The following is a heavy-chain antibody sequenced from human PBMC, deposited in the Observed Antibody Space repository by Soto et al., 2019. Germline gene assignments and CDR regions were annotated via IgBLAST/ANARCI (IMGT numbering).Heavy chain of an antibody. CDR1: GGSVSDKTYY. J-gene: IGHJ4*02. V-gene: IGHV4-61*01. Sequence: SETLSLTCSVSGGSVSDKTYYWSWIRQPPGKRLEWIGYVYYSGTTNYNPSLKSRVTISVDLSKNRFSLRLSSVTTANTALYYCARTTAVPNTLRSRYFFDYWGQGTLVTVSS. CDR2: VYYSGTT. CDR3: ARTTAVPNTLRSRYFFDY. D-gene: IGHD4-17*01.